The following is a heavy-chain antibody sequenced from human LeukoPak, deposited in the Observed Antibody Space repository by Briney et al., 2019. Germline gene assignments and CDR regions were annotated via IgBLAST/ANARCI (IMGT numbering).Heavy chain of an antibody. J-gene: IGHJ4*02. CDR3: ARKRANSGYDPAGDF. V-gene: IGHV1-18*01. D-gene: IGHD5-12*01. Sequence: ASVKVSCKASGYTFTSYGISWVRQAPGQGLEWMGWISAYNGNTNYAQKFQGRVTLTTDTSTSTAYMELRSLKSDDTAVYYCARKRANSGYDPAGDFWGQGTLVTVSS. CDR1: GYTFTSYG. CDR2: ISAYNGNT.